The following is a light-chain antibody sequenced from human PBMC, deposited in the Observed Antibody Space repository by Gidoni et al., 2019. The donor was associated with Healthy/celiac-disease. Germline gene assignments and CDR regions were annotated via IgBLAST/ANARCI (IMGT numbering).Light chain of an antibody. CDR2: AAS. CDR1: QGMSSY. J-gene: IGKJ1*01. CDR3: QPLNSYPRT. Sequence: DIQLTQSPSCLSAAVGDRVTITCRASQGMSSYLAWYQQKPGKAPKLLIYAASTLQSGVPSRFSGSGSGTAFTLTISSLQPEDFATYYCQPLNSYPRTFGQGTKVDIK. V-gene: IGKV1-9*01.